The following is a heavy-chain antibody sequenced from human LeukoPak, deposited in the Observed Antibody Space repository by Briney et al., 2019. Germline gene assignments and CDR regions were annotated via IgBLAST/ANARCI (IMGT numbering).Heavy chain of an antibody. J-gene: IGHJ4*02. CDR2: INWNGGST. V-gene: IGHV3-20*04. D-gene: IGHD3-22*01. CDR1: GFTFDDYG. CDR3: ARAISLRYGSSGYPPYYFDY. Sequence: RPGGSLRLSCAASGFTFDDYGMSWVRQAPGKGLEWVSGINWNGGSTGYADSVKGRFTISRDNAKNSLYLQMNSLRAEDTALYYCARAISLRYGSSGYPPYYFDYWGQGTLVTVSS.